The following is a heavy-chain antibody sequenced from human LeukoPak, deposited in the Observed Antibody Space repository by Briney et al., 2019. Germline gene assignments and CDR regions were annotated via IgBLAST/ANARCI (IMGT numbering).Heavy chain of an antibody. CDR2: IYSGGTT. CDR1: GFIFRSYA. Sequence: GGSLTLFCAASGFIFRSYALSWVCQAPGKGLEWISVIYSGGTTYYADSVKGRFTISRDDAGNTLGLQMNSLRVEDTAVYYCARAAGPSGHWGPGTLVIVSS. CDR3: ARAAGPSGH. J-gene: IGHJ4*02. D-gene: IGHD6-19*01. V-gene: IGHV3-23*03.